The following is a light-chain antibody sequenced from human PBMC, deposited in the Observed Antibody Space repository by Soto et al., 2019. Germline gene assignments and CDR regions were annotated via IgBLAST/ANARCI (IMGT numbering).Light chain of an antibody. Sequence: IVLTQSPGTLSLSPGERATLSCRASQSVGSNYLAWYQQKPGQAPRLLIYGASSRATGIPDRFSGSGSGTAFTLTLRRLEPEDFAVYYCQHYGTSAYTFGQGTTLQIK. CDR1: QSVGSNY. CDR3: QHYGTSAYT. J-gene: IGKJ2*01. V-gene: IGKV3-20*01. CDR2: GAS.